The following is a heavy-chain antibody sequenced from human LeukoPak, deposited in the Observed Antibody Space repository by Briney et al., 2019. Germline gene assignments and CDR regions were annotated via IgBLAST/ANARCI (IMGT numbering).Heavy chain of an antibody. J-gene: IGHJ4*02. CDR1: GFTFSSYA. CDR3: ARDPGWELRDYYFDY. D-gene: IGHD1-26*01. V-gene: IGHV3-30-3*01. CDR2: ISYGGSNK. Sequence: GGSPRLSCAASGFTFSSYAMHWVRQAPGKGLEWVAVISYGGSNKYYADSVKGRFTISRDNSKNTLYLQMNSLRAEDTAVYYCARDPGWELRDYYFDYWGQGTLVTVSS.